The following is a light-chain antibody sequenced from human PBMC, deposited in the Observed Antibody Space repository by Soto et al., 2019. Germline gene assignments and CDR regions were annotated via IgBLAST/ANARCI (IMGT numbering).Light chain of an antibody. CDR3: QSYDSSLSGVV. Sequence: QAVVTQPPSVSGAPGQRVTISCTGSSSNIGAGYDVHWYQQLPGTAPKLLIYGNSNRHSGVPDRFFGSKSGTSASLAITGLQAEYEADYYCQSYDSSLSGVVFGGGTKLTVL. V-gene: IGLV1-40*01. J-gene: IGLJ2*01. CDR1: SSNIGAGYD. CDR2: GNS.